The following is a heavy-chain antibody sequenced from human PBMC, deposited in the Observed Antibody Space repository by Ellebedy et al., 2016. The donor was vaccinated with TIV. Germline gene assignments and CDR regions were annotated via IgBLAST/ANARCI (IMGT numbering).Heavy chain of an antibody. J-gene: IGHJ6*03. CDR2: IGYDGSDK. CDR1: GLTFGSYG. CDR3: ARGVTYYYMDI. Sequence: GGSLRLXXAASGLTFGSYGMHWVRQAPGKGLEWVAFIGYDGSDKYCADSVKGRFTISRDNAKNSLYLQMNSLGAEDTAVYYCARGVTYYYMDIWGKGTTVTVS. V-gene: IGHV3-30*02. D-gene: IGHD3-16*02.